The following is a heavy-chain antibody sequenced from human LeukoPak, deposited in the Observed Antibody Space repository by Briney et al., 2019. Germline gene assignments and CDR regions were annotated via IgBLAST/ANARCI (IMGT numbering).Heavy chain of an antibody. J-gene: IGHJ4*02. CDR2: IETSGST. V-gene: IGHV4-61*02. CDR3: ARKRDGYNSWIDY. CDR1: GGSISSSSYY. D-gene: IGHD5-24*01. Sequence: KPSETLSLTCTVSGGSISSSSYYWGWIRQPPGKGLEWIGRIETSGSTKYNPSLNSRVTISVDTSKNQFSLKLSSVTAADTAVYYCARKRDGYNSWIDYWGQGTLVTVSS.